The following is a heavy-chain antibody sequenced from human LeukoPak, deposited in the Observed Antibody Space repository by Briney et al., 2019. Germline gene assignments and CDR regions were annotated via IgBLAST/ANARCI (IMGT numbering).Heavy chain of an antibody. V-gene: IGHV5-10-1*01. D-gene: IGHD5-12*01. Sequence: GESLKISCKGSGYSFTSYWISWVRQMPGKGLEWMGRIDPSDSYTNYTPSFQGHVTISADKSNSTAYLQWSSLKASDTAMYYCARHVVATTIFYYYYYGMDVWGQGTTVTVSS. CDR2: IDPSDSYT. J-gene: IGHJ6*02. CDR1: GYSFTSYW. CDR3: ARHVVATTIFYYYYYGMDV.